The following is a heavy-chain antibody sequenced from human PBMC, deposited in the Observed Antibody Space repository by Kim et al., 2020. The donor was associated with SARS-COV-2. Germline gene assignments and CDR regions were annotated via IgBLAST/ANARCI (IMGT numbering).Heavy chain of an antibody. J-gene: IGHJ4*01. D-gene: IGHD5-18*01. CDR3: ARGGIRSYGYPYFDY. Sequence: GGSLRLSCAASGFTFSDYYMSWMRQAPGKGLEWVSYIPNSGSSRFYAESVKGRFSISRDDAKNSLYLQMDSLRAEDTAVYYCARGGIRSYGYPYFDYWG. CDR2: IPNSGSSR. CDR1: GFTFSDYY. V-gene: IGHV3-11*01.